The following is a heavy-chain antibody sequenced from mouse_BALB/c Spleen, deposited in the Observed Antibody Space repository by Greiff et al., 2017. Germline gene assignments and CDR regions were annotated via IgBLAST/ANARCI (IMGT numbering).Heavy chain of an antibody. Sequence: EVQLQESGGDLVKPGGSLKLSCAASGFTFSSYGMSWVRQTPDKRLEWVATISSGGSYTYYPDSVKGRFTISRDNAKNTLYLQMSSLKSEDTAMYYCARLDGSSYGWFAYWGQGTLVTVSA. CDR1: GFTFSSYG. J-gene: IGHJ3*01. CDR2: ISSGGSYT. CDR3: ARLDGSSYGWFAY. V-gene: IGHV5-6*01. D-gene: IGHD1-1*01.